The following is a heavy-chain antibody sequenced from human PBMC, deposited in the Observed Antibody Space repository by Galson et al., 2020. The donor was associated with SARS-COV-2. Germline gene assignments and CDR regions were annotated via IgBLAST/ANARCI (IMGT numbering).Heavy chain of an antibody. CDR3: ARVVLGSGSYLMDV. Sequence: GESLKISCAASTFRFSDYTMNWVRQAPGKGLEWVSSISSSGRFIYYTESVKGRFTISRDNAKNSLYLQMNSLRAEDTAVYYCARVVLGSGSYLMDVWGQGTTVTVSS. J-gene: IGHJ6*02. CDR2: ISSSGRFI. D-gene: IGHD3-10*01. V-gene: IGHV3-21*01. CDR1: TFRFSDYT.